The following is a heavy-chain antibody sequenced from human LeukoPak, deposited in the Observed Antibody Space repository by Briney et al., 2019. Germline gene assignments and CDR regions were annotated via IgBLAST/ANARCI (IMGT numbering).Heavy chain of an antibody. CDR3: ARDGAVAGTGGLDY. J-gene: IGHJ4*02. V-gene: IGHV3-33*08. D-gene: IGHD6-19*01. Sequence: GGSLRLSCLASGFIFNNYAVHWVRQAPGKGLEWVAVIWYDGSNKYYEDSVKGRLTISRDNSKNTLYLQMNSLRAEDTAVYYCARDGAVAGTGGLDYWGQGTLVTVSS. CDR2: IWYDGSNK. CDR1: GFIFNNYA.